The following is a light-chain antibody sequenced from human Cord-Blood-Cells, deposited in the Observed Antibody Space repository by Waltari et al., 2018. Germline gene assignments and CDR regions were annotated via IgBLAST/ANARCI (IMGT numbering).Light chain of an antibody. V-gene: IGLV3-1*01. CDR1: KLGDKY. Sequence: SYELTQPPSVSVSPGQTASITCSGDKLGDKYACWYQQKPGQSPVLVIYQDSKRPSGIPERFSGSKSGNTAPLTISGTQAMDEADYYCQAWDSSTWVFGGGTKLTVL. CDR2: QDS. CDR3: QAWDSSTWV. J-gene: IGLJ3*02.